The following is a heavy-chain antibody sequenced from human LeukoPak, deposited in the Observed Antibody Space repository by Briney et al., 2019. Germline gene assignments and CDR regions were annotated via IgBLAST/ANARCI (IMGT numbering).Heavy chain of an antibody. CDR2: TYYRSKWYN. D-gene: IGHD6-19*01. V-gene: IGHV6-1*01. CDR3: AREVYSSGWLGDAFDI. Sequence: SQTLSLTCAISGDSVSSNSAAWTWIRQSPSRGLEWLGRTYYRSKWYNDYAVSVKSRITINPDTSKNQFSLQLNSVTPEDTAVYYCAREVYSSGWLGDAFDIWGQGTMVTVSS. CDR1: GDSVSSNSAA. J-gene: IGHJ3*02.